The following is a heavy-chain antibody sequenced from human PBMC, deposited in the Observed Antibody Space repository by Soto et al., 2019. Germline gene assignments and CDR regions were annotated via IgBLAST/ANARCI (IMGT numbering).Heavy chain of an antibody. J-gene: IGHJ4*02. CDR1: GFTFSSYS. V-gene: IGHV3-21*01. Sequence: EVQLVESGGGLVKPGGSLRLSCSASGFTFSSYSMNWVRQAPGKGLEWVSSISSSSSYIYYADSVKGRFTISRDNAKNSLYLQMYSLRAEDTAVYYCARHRGFWSGYYRGGSDYWGQGTLVTVPS. CDR2: ISSSSSYI. D-gene: IGHD3-3*01. CDR3: ARHRGFWSGYYRGGSDY.